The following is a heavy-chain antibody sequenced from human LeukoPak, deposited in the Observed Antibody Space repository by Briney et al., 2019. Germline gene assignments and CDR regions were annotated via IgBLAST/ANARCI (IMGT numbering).Heavy chain of an antibody. CDR1: GLTFSDHF. D-gene: IGHD1-1*01. Sequence: QPGGSLRLSCAVSGLTFSDHFRDWVRQAPGKGLEWVGRSRNKANSYTTAYAASVQGRFTISRDGSENSLYLQMNSLKSEDTAVYYCASSRANWNDLVYWGQGTLVTVSS. CDR2: SRNKANSYTT. J-gene: IGHJ4*02. V-gene: IGHV3-72*01. CDR3: ASSRANWNDLVY.